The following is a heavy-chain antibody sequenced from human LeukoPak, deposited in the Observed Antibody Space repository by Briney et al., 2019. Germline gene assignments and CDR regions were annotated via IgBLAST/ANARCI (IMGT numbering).Heavy chain of an antibody. V-gene: IGHV4-4*07. CDR2: IYTSGRT. Sequence: SETLSLTCTVSGGSINSYYWSWIRQPAGKGLEWIGRIYTSGRTNYNPSLKSRVTMSVDTPKNQFSLKLSSVTAADTAVYYCAREPSGASFDIWGQGTMVTVSS. D-gene: IGHD1-26*01. J-gene: IGHJ3*02. CDR1: GGSINSYY. CDR3: AREPSGASFDI.